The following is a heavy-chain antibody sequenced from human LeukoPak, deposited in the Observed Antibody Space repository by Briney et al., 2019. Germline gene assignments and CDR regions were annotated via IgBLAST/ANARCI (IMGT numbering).Heavy chain of an antibody. CDR3: ARDPYGSASFDY. V-gene: IGHV4-59*01. D-gene: IGHD3-10*01. Sequence: EPSETLSLTCTVSGGSISSYYWSWIRQPPGKGLEWIGYIYYSGSTNYNPSLKSRVTISVDTSKNQFSLKLSSVTAADTAVYYCARDPYGSASFDYWGQGTLVTVSS. CDR2: IYYSGST. CDR1: GGSISSYY. J-gene: IGHJ4*02.